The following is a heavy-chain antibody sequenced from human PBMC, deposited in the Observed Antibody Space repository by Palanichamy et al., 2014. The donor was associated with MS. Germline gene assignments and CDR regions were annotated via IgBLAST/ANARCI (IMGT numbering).Heavy chain of an antibody. D-gene: IGHD2-2*01. CDR3: ARDLGSSTRDV. CDR1: GYTFTSYG. Sequence: QVQLVQSGGEVKTPGASVKVSCKASGYTFTSYGISWVRQAPGQGLEWMGWISAYNGDTYYEQKLQGRVTMTTDTSTSTACMELRGLRSDDTAVYYCARDLGSSTRDVWGQGTTVTVSS. CDR2: ISAYNGDT. V-gene: IGHV1-18*01. J-gene: IGHJ6*02.